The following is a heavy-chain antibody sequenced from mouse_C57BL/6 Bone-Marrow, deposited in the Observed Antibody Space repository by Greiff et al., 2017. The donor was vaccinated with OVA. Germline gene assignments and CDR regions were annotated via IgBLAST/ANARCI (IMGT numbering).Heavy chain of an antibody. CDR2: IYPRSGNT. Sequence: QVQLQQSGAELARPGASVKLSCKASGYTFTSYGISWVKQRTGQGLEWIGEIYPRSGNTSYNEKFKGKATLTADKSSSTAYMELRSLTSEDSAVYFCASSGSSWTWFAYWGQGTLVTVSA. D-gene: IGHD1-1*01. V-gene: IGHV1-81*01. J-gene: IGHJ3*01. CDR3: ASSGSSWTWFAY. CDR1: GYTFTSYG.